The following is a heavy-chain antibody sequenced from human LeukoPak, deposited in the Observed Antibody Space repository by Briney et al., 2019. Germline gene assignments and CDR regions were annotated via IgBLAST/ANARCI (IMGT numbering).Heavy chain of an antibody. CDR2: IYYSGST. Sequence: SQTLSLTCTVSGGSISSGDYYWSWIRQPPGNGLEWIGYIYYSGSTYYNPSLKSRVTISVDTSKNQFSLKLSSVTAADTAVYDCARGSYYYDSSGYLDHFDYWGQGTLVTVSS. CDR1: GGSISSGDYY. V-gene: IGHV4-30-4*08. D-gene: IGHD3-22*01. CDR3: ARGSYYYDSSGYLDHFDY. J-gene: IGHJ4*02.